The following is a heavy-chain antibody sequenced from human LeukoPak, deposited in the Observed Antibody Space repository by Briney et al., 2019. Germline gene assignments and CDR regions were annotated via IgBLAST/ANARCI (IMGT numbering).Heavy chain of an antibody. V-gene: IGHV3-48*03. J-gene: IGHJ4*02. CDR3: ARGPPPLWSSEFNL. Sequence: PGGSLRLSCAASGFTFSSYEMNWVRQAPGKGLEWVSYISSSGSTIYYADSVKGRFTISRDNAKNSLHLQMNSLRAEDTALYYCARGPPPLWSSEFNLWGQGTLVTVSS. D-gene: IGHD3-22*01. CDR1: GFTFSSYE. CDR2: ISSSGSTI.